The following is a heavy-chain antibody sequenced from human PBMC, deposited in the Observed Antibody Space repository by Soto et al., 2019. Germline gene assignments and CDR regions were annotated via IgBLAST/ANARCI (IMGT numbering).Heavy chain of an antibody. Sequence: SVKVSCKASGGTFSSYAISWVRQAPGQGLEWMGGIIPIFGTANYAQKFQGRVTITADESTSTAYMELSSLRSEDTAVYYSARNSYGYLSYYYYGMDVWGQGTTVTVSS. CDR1: GGTFSSYA. J-gene: IGHJ6*02. V-gene: IGHV1-69*13. CDR2: IIPIFGTA. D-gene: IGHD5-18*01. CDR3: ARNSYGYLSYYYYGMDV.